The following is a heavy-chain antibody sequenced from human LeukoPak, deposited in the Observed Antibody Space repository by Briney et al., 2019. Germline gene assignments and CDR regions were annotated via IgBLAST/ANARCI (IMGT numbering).Heavy chain of an antibody. CDR2: IYYSGST. Sequence: SETLSLTCAVYGGSFSGYYWSWIRQPPGKGLEWIGYIYYSGSTNYNPSLKSRVTISVDTSKNQFSLKLSSVTAADTAVYYCARGYYDSSGYPHYYYYMDVWGKGTTVTVSS. D-gene: IGHD3-22*01. J-gene: IGHJ6*03. V-gene: IGHV4-59*01. CDR3: ARGYYDSSGYPHYYYYMDV. CDR1: GGSFSGYY.